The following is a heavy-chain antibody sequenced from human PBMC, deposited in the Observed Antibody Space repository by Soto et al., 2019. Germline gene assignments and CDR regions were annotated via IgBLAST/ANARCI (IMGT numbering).Heavy chain of an antibody. V-gene: IGHV3-30-3*01. Sequence: QVQLVESGGGVVQPGRSLRLSCAASGFTFSSYAMHWVRQAPGKGLEWVAVISYDGSNKYYADSVKGRFTISRDNSKNTLYLQMNSPRAEDTAVYYCARDHVVVAATFRASYYGMDVWGQGTTVTVSS. CDR3: ARDHVVVAATFRASYYGMDV. D-gene: IGHD2-15*01. CDR2: ISYDGSNK. J-gene: IGHJ6*02. CDR1: GFTFSSYA.